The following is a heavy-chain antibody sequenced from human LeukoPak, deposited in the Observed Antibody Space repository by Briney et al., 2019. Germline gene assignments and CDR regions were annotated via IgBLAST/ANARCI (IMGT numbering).Heavy chain of an antibody. V-gene: IGHV3-7*04. D-gene: IGHD2/OR15-2a*01. CDR2: INADGSEN. CDR1: GFTSNNYW. Sequence: GGSLTLSSAASGFTSNNYWMNWVRQAHGNGLEWVANINADGSENHSVDSVKGRFTISRDNAKNSLYLQMNSLRGEDTAVYYCARKGGIYCNDGCFHDAFDIWGQGTTVTVSS. CDR3: ARKGGIYCNDGCFHDAFDI. J-gene: IGHJ3*02.